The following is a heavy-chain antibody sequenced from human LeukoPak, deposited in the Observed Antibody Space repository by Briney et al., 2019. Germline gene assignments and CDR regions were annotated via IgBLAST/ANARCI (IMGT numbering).Heavy chain of an antibody. J-gene: IGHJ4*02. V-gene: IGHV4-59*12. Sequence: SETLSLTCTVSGGSISSYYWSWIRQPPGKGLEWIGYIYYSGSTNYNPSLKSRVTISVDTSKNQFSLKLSSVTAADTAVYYCARGGRRTKGGNGYFDYWGQGTLVTVSS. CDR2: IYYSGST. D-gene: IGHD1-14*01. CDR3: ARGGRRTKGGNGYFDY. CDR1: GGSISSYY.